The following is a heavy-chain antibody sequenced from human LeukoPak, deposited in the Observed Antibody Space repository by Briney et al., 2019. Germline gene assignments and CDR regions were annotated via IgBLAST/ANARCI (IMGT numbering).Heavy chain of an antibody. CDR2: ITSSGSTI. Sequence: GRSLRLSCAASGFTFSTYTMNWVRQAPGKGLEWVSSITSSGSTIFYADSVKGRFTVSRDNAKNSLFLQVYSLTAEDTATYYCARLRTGRFSTSWFDYWGQGSLVTVSS. CDR1: GFTFSTYT. J-gene: IGHJ4*02. V-gene: IGHV3-48*04. D-gene: IGHD6-13*01. CDR3: ARLRTGRFSTSWFDY.